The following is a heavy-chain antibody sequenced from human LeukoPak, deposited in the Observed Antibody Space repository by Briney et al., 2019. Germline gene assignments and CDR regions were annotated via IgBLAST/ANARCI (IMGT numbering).Heavy chain of an antibody. Sequence: SQTLSLTCAVSGGSISSYYWSWIRQPPGRGLEWIRNIYYSGSTNYNPSLKSRVTISVDTSKNQFSLKLSSVTAADTAVYYCARGGWYLYYWGQGTLVTVSS. D-gene: IGHD6-19*01. CDR1: GGSISSYY. CDR3: ARGGWYLYY. V-gene: IGHV4-59*01. J-gene: IGHJ4*02. CDR2: IYYSGST.